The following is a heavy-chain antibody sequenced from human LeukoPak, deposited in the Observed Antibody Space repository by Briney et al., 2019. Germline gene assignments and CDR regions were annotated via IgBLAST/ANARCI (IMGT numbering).Heavy chain of an antibody. J-gene: IGHJ6*03. D-gene: IGHD3-3*01. V-gene: IGHV3-21*01. CDR1: GFTFSSYS. CDR2: VSSSSNYI. CDR3: ARYYDFWSSYSSYYYMDV. Sequence: GGSLRLSCAASGFTFSSYSMNWVRQAPGKGLEWVSSVSSSSNYIYYADSVKGRVTISRDNAKNSLYLQMNSLRAEDTAVYYCARYYDFWSSYSSYYYMDVWGKGTTVTVSS.